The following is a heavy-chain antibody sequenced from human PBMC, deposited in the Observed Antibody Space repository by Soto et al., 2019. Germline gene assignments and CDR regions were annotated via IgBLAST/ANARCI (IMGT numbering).Heavy chain of an antibody. Sequence: GGTLRLSCAASGFTFSSYGMHWVRQAPGKGLEWVAVISYDGSNKYYADSVKGRFTISRDNSKNTLYLQMNRLRAEDTAVYYCAKDPWYPKGWGQGTLVTVPQ. D-gene: IGHD1-20*01. CDR2: ISYDGSNK. CDR1: GFTFSSYG. J-gene: IGHJ4*02. CDR3: AKDPWYPKG. V-gene: IGHV3-30*18.